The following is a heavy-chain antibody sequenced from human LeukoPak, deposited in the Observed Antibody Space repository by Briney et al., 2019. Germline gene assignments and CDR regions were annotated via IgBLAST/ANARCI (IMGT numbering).Heavy chain of an antibody. CDR1: GGSITSSSYY. Sequence: SETLSLTCTVSGGSITSSSYYWSWIRQPAGKGLEWIGRIYTSGSTNYNPSLKSRVTISVDTSKNQFSLKLSSVTAADTAVYYCARSGVRFGERWFDPWGQGTLVTVSS. D-gene: IGHD3-10*01. CDR2: IYTSGST. CDR3: ARSGVRFGERWFDP. V-gene: IGHV4-61*02. J-gene: IGHJ5*02.